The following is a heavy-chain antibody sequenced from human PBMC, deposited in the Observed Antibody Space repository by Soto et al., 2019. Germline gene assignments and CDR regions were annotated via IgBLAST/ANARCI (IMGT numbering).Heavy chain of an antibody. Sequence: PGGSLRLSCAASGFTLSSYGMHWVRQAPGKGLEWVAVIWYDGSNKYYADSVKGRFTISRDNSKNTLNLQMNSLRAEDTAVYYCARDTVTTPRSNYYYYYGMDVWGQGTTVTVSS. CDR1: GFTLSSYG. J-gene: IGHJ6*02. CDR3: ARDTVTTPRSNYYYYYGMDV. D-gene: IGHD4-4*01. V-gene: IGHV3-33*01. CDR2: IWYDGSNK.